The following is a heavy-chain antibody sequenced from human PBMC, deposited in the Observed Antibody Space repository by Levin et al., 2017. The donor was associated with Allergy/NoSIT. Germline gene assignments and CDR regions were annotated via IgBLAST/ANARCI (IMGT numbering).Heavy chain of an antibody. D-gene: IGHD6-19*01. CDR3: AKAHYRGWFETHYGMDV. CDR1: GFTFSSFA. Sequence: AGGSLRLSCAASGFTFSSFAMNWVRQAPGKGLQWVSAISGSGGSTYYADSVKGRFTISRDNSKNTLYLQMNSLRAEDTAAYYCAKAHYRGWFETHYGMDVWGQGTTVTVSS. V-gene: IGHV3-23*01. CDR2: ISGSGGST. J-gene: IGHJ6*02.